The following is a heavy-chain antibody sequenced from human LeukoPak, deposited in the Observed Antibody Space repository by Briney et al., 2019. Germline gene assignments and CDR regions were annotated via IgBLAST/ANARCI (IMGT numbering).Heavy chain of an antibody. D-gene: IGHD3-10*01. CDR2: ISSNGGST. Sequence: PGGSLRLSCAASGFTFSSYAMHWVRQAPGKGLEYVSAISSNGGSTYYANSVKGRFTISRDNSKNTLYLQMGSLRAEDMAVYYCARDRPGDAFDIWGQGTMVTVSS. CDR1: GFTFSSYA. V-gene: IGHV3-64*01. CDR3: ARDRPGDAFDI. J-gene: IGHJ3*02.